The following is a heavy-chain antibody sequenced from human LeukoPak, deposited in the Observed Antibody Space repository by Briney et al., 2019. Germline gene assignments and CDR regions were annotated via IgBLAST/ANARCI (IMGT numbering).Heavy chain of an antibody. Sequence: ASVKVSCKASGYTFSNYGISWVRQAPGQGLEWMGWINAYNGYPNYAQKFQDRVTVTRDISRRTASLELRSLTSDDTAVYYCARRSGNLPDNWGQGTLVTVSS. CDR3: ARRSGNLPDN. V-gene: IGHV1-18*01. CDR1: GYTFSNYG. D-gene: IGHD1-26*01. CDR2: INAYNGYP. J-gene: IGHJ4*02.